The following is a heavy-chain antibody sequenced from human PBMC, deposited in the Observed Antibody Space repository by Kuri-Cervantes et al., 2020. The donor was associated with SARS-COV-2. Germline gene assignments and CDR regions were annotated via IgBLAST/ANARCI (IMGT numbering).Heavy chain of an antibody. V-gene: IGHV4-28*03. CDR2: IYYSGST. Sequence: SETLSLTCAVSGYSISSSNWWGWIRQPPGKGLEWIGYIYYSGSTYYNPSLKSRVTMSVDRSKNQFSLRLTSVTAADTAVYYCARVVVTATYYFGCWGQGTLVTVSS. CDR1: GYSISSSNW. J-gene: IGHJ4*02. D-gene: IGHD2-21*02. CDR3: ARVVVTATYYFGC.